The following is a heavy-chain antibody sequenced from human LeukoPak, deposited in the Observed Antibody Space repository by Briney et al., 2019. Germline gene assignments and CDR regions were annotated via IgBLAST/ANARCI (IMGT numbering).Heavy chain of an antibody. D-gene: IGHD3-16*02. J-gene: IGHJ4*02. CDR2: ISAYNGNT. V-gene: IGHV1-18*04. Sequence: GASVKVSCKASGYTCTSYGISWVRQAPGQGLEWMGWISAYNGNTNYAQKLQGRVTMTTDTSTSTAYMELRSLRSDDTAVYYCARGVDYDYVWGSYHLDYWGQGTLVTVSS. CDR3: ARGVDYDYVWGSYHLDY. CDR1: GYTCTSYG.